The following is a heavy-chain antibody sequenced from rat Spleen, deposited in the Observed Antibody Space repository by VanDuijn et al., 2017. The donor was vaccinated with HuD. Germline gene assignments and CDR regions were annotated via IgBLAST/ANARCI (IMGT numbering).Heavy chain of an antibody. V-gene: IGHV5-7*01. CDR3: ARRGSSLAY. CDR1: GFTFSDSN. J-gene: IGHJ3*01. Sequence: VQVVVSGGGFVQPGRPLNLSCAASGFTFSDSNMAWVRPAPKKGLELVATISYDGSSTYYRDSVKGRFTISRDNAKSTLYLQMDSLRSEETATYYCARRGSSLAYWGQGTLVTVSS. D-gene: IGHD1-3*01. CDR2: ISYDGSST.